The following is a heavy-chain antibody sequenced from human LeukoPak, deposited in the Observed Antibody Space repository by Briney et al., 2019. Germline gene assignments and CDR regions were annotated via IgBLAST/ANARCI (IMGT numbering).Heavy chain of an antibody. J-gene: IGHJ4*02. D-gene: IGHD3-3*01. CDR1: GYTFTGYY. CDR3: ARDGPRITIFGVVMILDY. Sequence: GASVKVSCKASGYTFTGYYMHWVRQAPGQGLEWMGWINPNSGGTNYAQKFQGRVTMTRDTSISTAYMELSRLRSDDTAVYYCARDGPRITIFGVVMILDYWGQGTLVTVSS. V-gene: IGHV1-2*02. CDR2: INPNSGGT.